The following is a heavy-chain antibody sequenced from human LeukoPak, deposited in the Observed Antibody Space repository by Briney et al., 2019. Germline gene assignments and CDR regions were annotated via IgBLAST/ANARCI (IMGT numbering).Heavy chain of an antibody. CDR1: GFTFSTYW. CDR3: VRGWGCDY. D-gene: IGHD7-27*01. Sequence: GGSLRLSCAASGFTFSTYWMHWVRQAPGKGLVWVSGISRDGSRINYADSVKGRFTISRDNAKNTLYLQMNSLRAEDTAVYYCVRGWGCDYWGQGALVAVSS. CDR2: ISRDGSRI. J-gene: IGHJ4*02. V-gene: IGHV3-74*01.